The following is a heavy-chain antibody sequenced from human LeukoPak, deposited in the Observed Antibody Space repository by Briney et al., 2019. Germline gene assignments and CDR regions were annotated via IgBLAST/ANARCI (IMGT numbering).Heavy chain of an antibody. Sequence: VASVKVSCKASGYTFTNYPMNWVRQAPGQGLEWMGWINTYTGNPTYAQGFTGRFVFSLDTSVSTAYLQVSSLKAEDTAVYYCARPVRGYDYDTSGSPGEAFDIWGQGTMVTVSS. CDR1: GYTFTNYP. J-gene: IGHJ3*02. V-gene: IGHV7-4-1*02. CDR3: ARPVRGYDYDTSGSPGEAFDI. D-gene: IGHD3-22*01. CDR2: INTYTGNP.